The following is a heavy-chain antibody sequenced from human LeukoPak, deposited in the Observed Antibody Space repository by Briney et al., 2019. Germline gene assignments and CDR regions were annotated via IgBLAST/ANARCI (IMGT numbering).Heavy chain of an antibody. CDR2: ISYDGSNT. V-gene: IGHV3-30*18. Sequence: GRSLRLSCAASGFTFSSYGMHWVRQAPGKGLEWVALISYDGSNTYYADSVKGRFTISRDNSKNTLYLQMNSLRAEDTAVFYCAKDLQYYDSSGYYWVPFNAPFDYWGQGTLVTVSS. CDR3: AKDLQYYDSSGYYWVPFNAPFDY. J-gene: IGHJ4*02. D-gene: IGHD3-22*01. CDR1: GFTFSSYG.